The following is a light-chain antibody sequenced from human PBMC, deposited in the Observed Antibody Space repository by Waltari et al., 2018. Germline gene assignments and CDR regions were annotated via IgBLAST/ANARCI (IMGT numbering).Light chain of an antibody. V-gene: IGLV3-25*03. CDR3: QSADSSGTYPHVV. Sequence: SYELTQPPSVTVSPGQTARITCSAADLPKQYAYWYHQKPGQAPVLVIYKDSERPSGIPERFSGSSSGTTVTLTISGVQAEDEADYYCQSADSSGTYPHVVFGGGTKLTVL. CDR2: KDS. CDR1: DLPKQY. J-gene: IGLJ2*01.